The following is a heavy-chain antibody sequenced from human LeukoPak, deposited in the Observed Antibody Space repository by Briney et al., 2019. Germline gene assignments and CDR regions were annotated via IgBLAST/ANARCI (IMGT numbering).Heavy chain of an antibody. CDR3: ARDWGMRFGELLIQHNDY. J-gene: IGHJ4*02. Sequence: SETLSLTCTVSGGSMTNYYWSWIRQPAGKGLEWIGRIYTSGDTNYNPSLKSRVTMSVDTSKNQFSLKLTSVTAADTAVYYCARDWGMRFGELLIQHNDYWGQGTLVTVSS. CDR2: IYTSGDT. D-gene: IGHD3-10*01. V-gene: IGHV4-4*07. CDR1: GGSMTNYY.